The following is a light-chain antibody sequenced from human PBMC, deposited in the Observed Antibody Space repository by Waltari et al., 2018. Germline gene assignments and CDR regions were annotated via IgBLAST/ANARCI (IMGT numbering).Light chain of an antibody. J-gene: IGLJ2*01. V-gene: IGLV2-14*03. CDR2: DVS. CDR3: SSYTSSSTLVV. CDR1: SSDVGGYTF. Sequence: QSALTQPASVSGSPGQSINISCTGTSSDVGGYTFVSWYQQHPGKAPKLMIYDVSNRPSGVSNRFSGSKSGNTASLTISGLQAEDEADYYCSSYTSSSTLVVFGGGTKLTVL.